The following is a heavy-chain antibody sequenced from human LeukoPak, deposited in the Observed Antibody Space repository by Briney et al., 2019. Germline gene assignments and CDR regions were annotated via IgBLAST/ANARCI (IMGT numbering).Heavy chain of an antibody. CDR2: IYHSGST. Sequence: SETLSLTCTVSGYSISSGYYWGWIRQPPGKGLEWIGSIYHSGSTYYNPSLKSRVTISVDTSKNQFSLRLSSVTAADTAVYYCARDARLGGFWSALGWFDPWGQGTLVTVSS. D-gene: IGHD3-16*01. V-gene: IGHV4-38-2*02. J-gene: IGHJ5*02. CDR1: GYSISSGYY. CDR3: ARDARLGGFWSALGWFDP.